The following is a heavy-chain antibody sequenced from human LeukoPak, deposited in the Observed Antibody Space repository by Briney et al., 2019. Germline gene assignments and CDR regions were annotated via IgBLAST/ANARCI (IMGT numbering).Heavy chain of an antibody. CDR3: AKGLRGYYFDY. Sequence: GGSLRLSCAASGFTFSSYGMHWVGQDPGKGLEWVAVISYDGSNKYYADSVKRRFTISRDNSKNTLHLQLNSLRAEDTAVYYCAKGLRGYYFDYWGQGTLVTVSS. CDR1: GFTFSSYG. J-gene: IGHJ4*02. CDR2: ISYDGSNK. D-gene: IGHD3-16*01. V-gene: IGHV3-30*18.